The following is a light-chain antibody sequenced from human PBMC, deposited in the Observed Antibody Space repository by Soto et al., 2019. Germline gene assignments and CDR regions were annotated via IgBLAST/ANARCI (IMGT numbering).Light chain of an antibody. CDR1: SSDVGSYNL. J-gene: IGLJ1*01. V-gene: IGLV2-23*01. CDR3: CSYAGSSTFYV. Sequence: QSVLPQPASLSGSPGQSITISCTGTSSDVGSYNLVSWYQQHPGKAPKLMIYEGSKRPSGVSNRFSGSKSGNTASLTISGLQAEDEADYYCCSYAGSSTFYVLGTGTKVTVL. CDR2: EGS.